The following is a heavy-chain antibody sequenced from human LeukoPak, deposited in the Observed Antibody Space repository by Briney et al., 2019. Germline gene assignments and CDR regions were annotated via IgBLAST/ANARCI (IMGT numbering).Heavy chain of an antibody. V-gene: IGHV1-2*02. CDR1: GYTFTGYY. D-gene: IGHD2-2*01. CDR3: ASTLGYCSSTSCYQFDY. Sequence: ASVKVSCKASGYTFTGYYMHWVRQAPGQGLEWMGWINPNSGSTNYAQKFQGRVTMTRDTSISTAYMELSRLRSDDTAVYYCASTLGYCSSTSCYQFDYWGQGTLVTVSS. J-gene: IGHJ4*02. CDR2: INPNSGST.